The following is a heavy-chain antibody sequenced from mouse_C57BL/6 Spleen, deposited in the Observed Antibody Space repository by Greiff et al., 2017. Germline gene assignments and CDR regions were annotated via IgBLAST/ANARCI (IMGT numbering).Heavy chain of an antibody. Sequence: QVQLQQSGPELVKPGASVKISCKASGYAFSSSWMNWVKQRPGKGLEWIGRIYPGDGDTNYNGKFKGKATLTADKSSSTAYMQLSSLTSEDSAVYFGARRTITTVWDYFDYWGQGTTLTVSS. CDR2: IYPGDGDT. D-gene: IGHD1-1*01. CDR3: ARRTITTVWDYFDY. CDR1: GYAFSSSW. V-gene: IGHV1-82*01. J-gene: IGHJ2*01.